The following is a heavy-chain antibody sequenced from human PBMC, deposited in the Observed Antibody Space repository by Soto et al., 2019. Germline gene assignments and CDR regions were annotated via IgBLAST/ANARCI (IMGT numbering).Heavy chain of an antibody. V-gene: IGHV3-30-3*01. CDR2: ISYDGSNE. J-gene: IGHJ2*01. Sequence: QVQLVESGGGVVQPGRSLRLSCAASGFTFNTYAMHWVRQAPGKGLEWVAAISYDGSNEDYADSVKGRFTISRYDSKDTLYLQMNSLRSEDTAVYHCARASRFCTGGSCYSWYFSLWGRGTLVSVSS. D-gene: IGHD2-15*01. CDR1: GFTFNTYA. CDR3: ARASRFCTGGSCYSWYFSL.